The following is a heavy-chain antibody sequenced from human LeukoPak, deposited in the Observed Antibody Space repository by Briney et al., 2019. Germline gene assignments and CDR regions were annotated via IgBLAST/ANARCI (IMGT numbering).Heavy chain of an antibody. CDR1: GGSISSYY. D-gene: IGHD3-16*01. CDR3: ARARVGALDI. J-gene: IGHJ3*02. Sequence: SETLSLTCTVSGGSISSYYWSWIRQPPGKGLEWIGYIYYGGSTNYNPSLKSRVTISVDTSKNQFSLKLSSVTAADTAVYYCARARVGALDIWGQGTMVTVSS. V-gene: IGHV4-59*01. CDR2: IYYGGST.